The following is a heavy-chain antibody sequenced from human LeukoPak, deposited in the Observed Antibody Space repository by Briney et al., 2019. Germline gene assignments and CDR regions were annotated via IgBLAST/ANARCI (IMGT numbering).Heavy chain of an antibody. J-gene: IGHJ6*03. V-gene: IGHV3-11*04. CDR1: GFTFSDYY. Sequence: GGSLRLSCAASGFTFSDYYMSWIRQAPGKGLEWVSYISSSGSTIYYADSVMGRFTISRDNSKNTLYLLMNSLRAEDTAVYYCAKTSHFSDGSGYPTTEYYYYMDVWGKGTTVTISS. CDR3: AKTSHFSDGSGYPTTEYYYYMDV. CDR2: ISSSGSTI. D-gene: IGHD3-22*01.